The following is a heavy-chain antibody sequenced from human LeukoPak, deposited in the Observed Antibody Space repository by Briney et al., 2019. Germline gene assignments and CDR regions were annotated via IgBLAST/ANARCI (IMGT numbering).Heavy chain of an antibody. CDR1: GFTFSSCA. D-gene: IGHD3-3*01. Sequence: PGGSLRLSCSASGFTFSSCAMHWVRQAPGKGLEYVSAISSNGGSTYYADSVKGRFTISRDNSKNTLYLQMSSLRAEDTAAYYCVKDRGPPYYDFWSGYYYGMDVWGQGTTVTVSS. CDR2: ISSNGGST. CDR3: VKDRGPPYYDFWSGYYYGMDV. J-gene: IGHJ6*02. V-gene: IGHV3-64D*06.